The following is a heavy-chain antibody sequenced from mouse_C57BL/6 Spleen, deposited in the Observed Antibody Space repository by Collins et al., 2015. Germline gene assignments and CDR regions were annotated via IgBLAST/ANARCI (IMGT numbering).Heavy chain of an antibody. D-gene: IGHD2-4*01. CDR1: GYSITSDYA. V-gene: IGHV3-2*02. CDR2: ISYSGST. Sequence: DVQLQESGPGLVKPSQSLSLTCTVTGYSITSDYAWNWIRQFPGNKLEWMGYISYSGSTSYNPSLKSRISITRDTSKNQFFLQLNSVTTEDTATYYCARLVITYYFDYWGQGTTLTVSS. J-gene: IGHJ2*01. CDR3: ARLVITYYFDY.